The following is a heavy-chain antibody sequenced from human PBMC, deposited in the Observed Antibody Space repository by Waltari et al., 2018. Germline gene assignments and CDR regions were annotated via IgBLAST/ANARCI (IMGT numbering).Heavy chain of an antibody. CDR3: ARDRGRGLYLDS. V-gene: IGHV4-4*02. CDR2: VYGGGKT. J-gene: IGHJ4*02. D-gene: IGHD2-15*01. Sequence: QLQLQESGPGLVKPSGTLSLTCPVSGDSMSSAYWWSWVRQPPGKGLEWIGQVYGGGKTNYNPSFASRVTVELDTYNKKFSLKVTSATAADTAVYYCARDRGRGLYLDSWGPG. CDR1: GDSMSSAYW.